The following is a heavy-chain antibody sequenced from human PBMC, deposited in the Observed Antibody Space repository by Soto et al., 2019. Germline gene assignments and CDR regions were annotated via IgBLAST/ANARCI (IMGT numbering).Heavy chain of an antibody. CDR3: AKGRGVDDFWSGPYDY. V-gene: IGHV3-23*01. CDR1: GFTFSSYA. J-gene: IGHJ4*02. CDR2: ISGSGGST. D-gene: IGHD3-3*01. Sequence: EVPLLESGGGLVQPGGSLRLSCAASGFTFSSYAMSWVRQAPGKGLEWVSAISGSGGSTYYADSVKGRFTISRDNSKNTLYLQMNSLRAEDTAVYYCAKGRGVDDFWSGPYDYWGQGTLVTVSS.